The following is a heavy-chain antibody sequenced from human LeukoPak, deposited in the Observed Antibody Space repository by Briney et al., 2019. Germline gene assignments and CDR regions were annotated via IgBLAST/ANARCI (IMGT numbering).Heavy chain of an antibody. CDR3: VRLRRNSDTSGYYYYDF. D-gene: IGHD3-22*01. V-gene: IGHV3-21*01. J-gene: IGHJ4*02. Sequence: GGSLRLSCVASGYTLSSFSINWVRQAPGKGLEWVSSISVRSNYIYYADSVRGRFSISRDDARDSLFLQMNSLRAEDTAAYYCVRLRRNSDTSGYYYYDFWGQGTLVTVSS. CDR2: ISVRSNYI. CDR1: GYTLSSFS.